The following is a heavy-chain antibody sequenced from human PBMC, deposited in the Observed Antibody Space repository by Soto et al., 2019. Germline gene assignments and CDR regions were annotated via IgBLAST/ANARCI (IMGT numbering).Heavy chain of an antibody. Sequence: VGSLRLSCVGSGFVFSNNGMHWVRQTPGKGLEWVAFMSYDGSDTFYADSVKGRFTISRDNSKNTLFLHMSNLRAEDTAMYYCTIVRVADSALDHWGQGTLVTVSS. V-gene: IGHV3-30*02. D-gene: IGHD3-10*02. CDR2: MSYDGSDT. CDR3: TIVRVADSALDH. J-gene: IGHJ4*02. CDR1: GFVFSNNG.